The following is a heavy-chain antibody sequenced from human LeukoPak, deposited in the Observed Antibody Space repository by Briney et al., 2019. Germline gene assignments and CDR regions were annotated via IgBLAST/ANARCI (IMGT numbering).Heavy chain of an antibody. V-gene: IGHV3-30-3*01. Sequence: GGSLRLSCAASGFTFNDYAIHWVRQAPGKGLEWVAVISYDGSNEYYADSVKGRFTISRDNAKNSLYLQMNSLRAEDTAVYYCARRGRSYYYYNSDPFDYWGQGTLVTVSS. CDR3: ARRGRSYYYYNSDPFDY. D-gene: IGHD3-22*01. CDR1: GFTFNDYA. CDR2: ISYDGSNE. J-gene: IGHJ4*02.